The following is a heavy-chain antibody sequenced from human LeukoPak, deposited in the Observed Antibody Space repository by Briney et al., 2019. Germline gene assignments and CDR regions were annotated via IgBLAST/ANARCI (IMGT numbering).Heavy chain of an antibody. CDR1: GGSISSGSYY. D-gene: IGHD6-19*01. CDR2: IYTSGST. J-gene: IGHJ6*03. V-gene: IGHV4-61*02. Sequence: PSQTLSLTCTVSGGSISSGSYYWSWIRQPAGKGLEWIGRIYTSGSTNYNPSLKSRVTISVDTSKNQFSLKLSSVTAADTAVYYCARDSSGWYSYYYYMDVWGKGTTVTVS. CDR3: ARDSSGWYSYYYYMDV.